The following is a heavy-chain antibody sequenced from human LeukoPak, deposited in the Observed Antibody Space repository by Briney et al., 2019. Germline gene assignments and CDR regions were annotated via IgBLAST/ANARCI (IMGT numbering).Heavy chain of an antibody. CDR1: GFTFSSYA. Sequence: GRSLRLSCAASGFTFSSYAMHWVRQAPGKGLEWVAVISYDGSNKSYADSVKGRFTISRDNFKNTLYLQMNSLRAEDTAVYYCASEGDYWGQGTLVTVSS. V-gene: IGHV3-30*04. CDR2: ISYDGSNK. J-gene: IGHJ4*02. CDR3: ASEGDY.